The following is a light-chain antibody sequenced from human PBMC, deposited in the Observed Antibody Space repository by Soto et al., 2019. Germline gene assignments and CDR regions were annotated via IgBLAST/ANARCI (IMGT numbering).Light chain of an antibody. J-gene: IGKJ5*01. CDR2: VAS. Sequence: DIQMTQSPSSLSASVGDSVTITCRASQYISTYLNWYQQKPGKAPKXXIYVASNLQSGVPSRFSGSGSGTDFTLTISSLETEDSAVYYCQQRHMWTITFCQGTRLEIK. V-gene: IGKV1-39*01. CDR1: QYISTY. CDR3: QQRHMWTIT.